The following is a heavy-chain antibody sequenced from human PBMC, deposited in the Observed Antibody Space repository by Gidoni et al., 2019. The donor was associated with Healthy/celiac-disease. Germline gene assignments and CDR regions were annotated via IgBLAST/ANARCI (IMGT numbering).Heavy chain of an antibody. CDR3: AVATPYYYYGMDV. CDR1: VGTFSSYT. CDR2: IIPILGIA. Sequence: QVQLVQYGAEVQKPGSSVTVSCQASVGTFSSYTISWVRQAPGQGLAWIGRIIPILGIANYAQKFQGRVTITADKSTSTAYMELSSLRSEDTAVYYCAVATPYYYYGMDVWGQGTTVTVSS. V-gene: IGHV1-69*02. J-gene: IGHJ6*02. D-gene: IGHD5-12*01.